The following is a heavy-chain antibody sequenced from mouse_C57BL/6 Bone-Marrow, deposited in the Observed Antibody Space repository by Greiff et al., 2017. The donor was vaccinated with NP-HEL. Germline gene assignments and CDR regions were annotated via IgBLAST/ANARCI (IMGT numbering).Heavy chain of an antibody. CDR2: IYPRSGNT. J-gene: IGHJ4*01. Sequence: QVQLQQSGAELARPGASVKLSCKASGYTFTSSGISWVKQRTGQGLEWIGEIYPRSGNTYYNEKFKGKATLTADKSYSTAYMELRRLTSEDSAVCYCTDYPCCYARDNWGQGTSGTGSS. D-gene: IGHD5-5*01. V-gene: IGHV1-81*01. CDR1: GYTFTSSG. CDR3: TDYPCCYARDN.